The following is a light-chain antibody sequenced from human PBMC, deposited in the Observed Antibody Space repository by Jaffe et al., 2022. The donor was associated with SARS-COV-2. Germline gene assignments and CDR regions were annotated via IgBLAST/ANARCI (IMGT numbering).Light chain of an antibody. CDR2: EVN. V-gene: IGLV2-18*02. J-gene: IGLJ1*01. CDR1: SSDVGSYNR. Sequence: QSALTQPPSVSGSPGQSVTISCTGTSSDVGSYNRVSWYQQPPGTAPKLIIFEVNNRPSGVPDRFSGSKSANTASLTISGLQAEDEADYYCSSYTNSNTYVFGPGTKVTVL. CDR3: SSYTNSNTYV.